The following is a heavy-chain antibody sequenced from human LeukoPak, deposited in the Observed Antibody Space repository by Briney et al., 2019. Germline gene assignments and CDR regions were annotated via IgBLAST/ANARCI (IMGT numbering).Heavy chain of an antibody. J-gene: IGHJ4*02. CDR1: GFTFSNYS. CDR2: ISNSNTYR. D-gene: IGHD2-15*01. CDR3: ASYIVETLDY. Sequence: GGSLRLSCAGSGFTFSNYSMNWVRQAPGKGLEWVSSISNSNTYRYYADSVKGRFTISRDNAKNSLYLQMNSLRAEDTAIYYCASYIVETLDYWGQGTLVTVSS. V-gene: IGHV3-21*01.